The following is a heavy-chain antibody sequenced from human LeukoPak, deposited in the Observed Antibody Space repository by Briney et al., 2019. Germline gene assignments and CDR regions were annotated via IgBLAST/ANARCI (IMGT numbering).Heavy chain of an antibody. CDR3: ARLSTVTTSWYFDL. CDR1: GGSISSSSYY. J-gene: IGHJ2*01. D-gene: IGHD4-17*01. CDR2: IYYSGST. V-gene: IGHV4-39*01. Sequence: PSETLSLTCTVSGGSISSSSYYWGWIRQPPGKGLEWIGSIYYSGSTYYNPSLKSRVTISVDTSKNQFSLKLSSVTAADTAVYYCARLSTVTTSWYFDLWGRGTLVTVSS.